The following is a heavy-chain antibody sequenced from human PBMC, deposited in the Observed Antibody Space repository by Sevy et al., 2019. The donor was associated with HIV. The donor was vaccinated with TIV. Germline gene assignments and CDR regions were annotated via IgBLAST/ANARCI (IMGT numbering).Heavy chain of an antibody. V-gene: IGHV3-15*01. CDR3: TVVVVIPYYFDY. Sequence: GGSLRLSCAASGFTFSNAWMSWVSQAPGKGLEWVGRIKRKTDGGTTDYAAPVKGRLIISRDDSNNTLYLQMNSLITDDTAVYYCTVVVVIPYYFDYWGQGTLVTVSS. J-gene: IGHJ4*02. CDR1: GFTFSNAW. D-gene: IGHD3-22*01. CDR2: IKRKTDGGTT.